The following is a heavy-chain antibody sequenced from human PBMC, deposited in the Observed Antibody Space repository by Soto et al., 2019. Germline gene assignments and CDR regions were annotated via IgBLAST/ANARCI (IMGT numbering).Heavy chain of an antibody. CDR3: PPCGGDCFFDY. Sequence: PSETLSLTCTVSGGSISSGGYYWSWIRQPPGKGLEWIGYSHYSGCTYYNPSLKSRFTISLDTSKNQFSLKLSSVTAADTAVYYCPPCGGDCFFDYWGQETPVTVSS. CDR2: SHYSGCT. CDR1: GGSISSGGYY. D-gene: IGHD2-21*02. V-gene: IGHV4-30-4*01. J-gene: IGHJ4*02.